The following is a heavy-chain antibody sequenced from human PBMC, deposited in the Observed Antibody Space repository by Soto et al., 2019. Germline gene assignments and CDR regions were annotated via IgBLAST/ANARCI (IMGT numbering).Heavy chain of an antibody. CDR3: TTMGGIGGFYYYGMDV. V-gene: IGHV3-23*01. CDR2: ISGSGGST. J-gene: IGHJ6*02. Sequence: GGSLRLSCAASGFTFSSYAMSWVRQAPGKGLEWVSAISGSGGSTYYADSVKGRFTISRDNSKNTLYLQMNSLRAEDTAVYYCTTMGGIGGFYYYGMDVWGQGTTVTVSS. D-gene: IGHD3-16*01. CDR1: GFTFSSYA.